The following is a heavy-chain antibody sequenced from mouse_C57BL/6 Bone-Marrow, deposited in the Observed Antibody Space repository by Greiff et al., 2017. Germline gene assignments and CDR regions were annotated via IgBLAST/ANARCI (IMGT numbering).Heavy chain of an antibody. CDR1: GYAFSSSW. CDR2: IYPGDGDT. J-gene: IGHJ3*01. D-gene: IGHD4-1*01. Sequence: VKLMESGPELVKPGASVKISCKASGYAFSSSWMNWVKQRPGKGLEWIGRIYPGDGDTNYNGKFKGKATLTADKSSSTAYMQLSSLTSEDSAVYFCAKLGPWFAYWGQGTLVTVSA. CDR3: AKLGPWFAY. V-gene: IGHV1-82*01.